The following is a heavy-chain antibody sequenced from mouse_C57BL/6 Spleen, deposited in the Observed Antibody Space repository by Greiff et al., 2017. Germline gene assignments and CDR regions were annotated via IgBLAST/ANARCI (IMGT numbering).Heavy chain of an antibody. V-gene: IGHV1-15*01. Sequence: VQLQQSGAELVRPGASVTLSCKASGYTFTDYEMPWVKQTPVHGLEWIGAIDPGTGGTAYNQKFKGKAILTADKSSSTAYMELRSLTSEDSAVYYWTRRDYYGSTYWYFDVWGTGTTVTVSS. CDR3: TRRDYYGSTYWYFDV. D-gene: IGHD1-1*01. J-gene: IGHJ1*03. CDR2: IDPGTGGT. CDR1: GYTFTDYE.